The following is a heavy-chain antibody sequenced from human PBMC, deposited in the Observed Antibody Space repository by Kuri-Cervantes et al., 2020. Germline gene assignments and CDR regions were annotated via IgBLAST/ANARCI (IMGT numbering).Heavy chain of an antibody. V-gene: IGHV4-34*01. D-gene: IGHD1-26*01. J-gene: IGHJ4*02. CDR1: GGSFSGYY. Sequence: SETLSLTCAVYGGSFSGYYWSWIRQPPGKGLEWIGEINHSGSTNYNPSLKSRVTISVDTSKNQFSLKLSSVTAADTAVYYCARHSGHKSGSYHSSFGYWGQGTLVTVSS. CDR2: INHSGST. CDR3: ARHSGHKSGSYHSSFGY.